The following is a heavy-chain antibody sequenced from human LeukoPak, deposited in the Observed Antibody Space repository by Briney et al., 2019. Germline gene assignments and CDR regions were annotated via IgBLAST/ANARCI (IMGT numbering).Heavy chain of an antibody. D-gene: IGHD6-13*01. V-gene: IGHV3-21*01. CDR2: ISSSSSYI. CDR1: EFTFSSYS. Sequence: GGSLRLSCAASEFTFSSYSMNWVRQAPGKGLEWVSSISSSSSYIYYADSVKGRFTISRDNAKNSLYLQMNSLRAEDTAVYYCARDQIAAAGTIDYWGQGTLVTVSS. J-gene: IGHJ4*02. CDR3: ARDQIAAAGTIDY.